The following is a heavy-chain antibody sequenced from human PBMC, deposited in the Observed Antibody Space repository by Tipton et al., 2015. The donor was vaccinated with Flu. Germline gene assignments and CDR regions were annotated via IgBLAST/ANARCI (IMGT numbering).Heavy chain of an antibody. Sequence: LRLSCSVSGDSMRSYYWSWIRQSPGKGLEWIGRIYTSGSTKYNPSFQSRVTMSVDTSKNQFSLKLSSVTAADTAVYYCARRDYSNYVSEPKNWFDPWGQGALVTVSS. D-gene: IGHD4-11*01. CDR2: IYTSGST. CDR3: ARRDYSNYVSEPKNWFDP. V-gene: IGHV4-4*07. J-gene: IGHJ5*02. CDR1: GDSMRSYY.